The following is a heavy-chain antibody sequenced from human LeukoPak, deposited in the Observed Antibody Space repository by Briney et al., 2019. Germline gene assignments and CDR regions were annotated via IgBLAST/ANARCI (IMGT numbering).Heavy chain of an antibody. J-gene: IGHJ6*03. D-gene: IGHD2-15*01. CDR3: AREVVVAAISPDYYYYMDV. V-gene: IGHV4-4*07. CDR2: IYTSGST. CDR1: GGSISSYY. Sequence: SETLSLTCTVSGGSISSYYWSWIRQPAGKGLEWIGRIYTSGSTNYNPSLKSRVTMSVDTSKNQFSLKLSSVTAADTAVYYCAREVVVAAISPDYYYYMDVWGKGTTVTVPS.